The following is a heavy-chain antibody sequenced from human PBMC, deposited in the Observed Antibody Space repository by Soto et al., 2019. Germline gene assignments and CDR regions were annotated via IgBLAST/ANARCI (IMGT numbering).Heavy chain of an antibody. V-gene: IGHV3-30-3*01. Sequence: GGSLRLSCAASGFTFSSYAMHWVRQAPGKGLEWVAVISYDGSNKYYTDSVKGRFTISRDNSKNTLYLQMNSLRAEDTAVYYCARDGTVVTRKRRCGMDVWGQGTTVTVSS. CDR3: ARDGTVVTRKRRCGMDV. D-gene: IGHD2-21*02. CDR2: ISYDGSNK. CDR1: GFTFSSYA. J-gene: IGHJ6*02.